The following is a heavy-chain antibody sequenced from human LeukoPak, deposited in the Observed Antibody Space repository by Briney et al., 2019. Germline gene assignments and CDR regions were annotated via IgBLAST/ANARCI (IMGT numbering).Heavy chain of an antibody. J-gene: IGHJ4*02. Sequence: SETLSLTCTVSGGSISSYYWGWIRQPPGKGLEWIGSIYYSGSTYYNPSLKSRVTISVDTSKNQFSLKLSSVTAANTAVYYCASLRERSYYARGFDYWGQGTLVTVSS. CDR2: IYYSGST. D-gene: IGHD1-26*01. CDR3: ASLRERSYYARGFDY. V-gene: IGHV4-39*01. CDR1: GGSISSYY.